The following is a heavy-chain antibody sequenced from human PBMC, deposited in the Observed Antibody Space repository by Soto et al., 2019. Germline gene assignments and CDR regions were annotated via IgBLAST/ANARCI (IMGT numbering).Heavy chain of an antibody. D-gene: IGHD3-3*01. CDR2: IILSGSAT. J-gene: IGHJ3*02. CDR3: VRDRRYAFDI. CDR1: GFTFGSYA. V-gene: IGHV3-48*02. Sequence: GVSMRLSCAASGFTFGSYAMNCVRQAPEKRLECLSYIILSGSATYNTGSVKGRFTISRDNAKNSLYLQMNSLIDEEMAVYYCVRDRRYAFDIWRQGAIVTVSS.